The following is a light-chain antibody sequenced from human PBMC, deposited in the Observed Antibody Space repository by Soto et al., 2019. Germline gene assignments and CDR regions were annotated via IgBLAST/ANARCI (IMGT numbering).Light chain of an antibody. J-gene: IGKJ1*01. CDR2: GAS. Sequence: EIVLTQSPGTLSLSPGERATLSCSASQSVSSSYLAWYQQKPGQAPRLLIYGASSRATGVPDRFSGSGSGTDFTLTISRLEPEDFAVYYCQQYGSSPWTFGQGTKVDIK. CDR3: QQYGSSPWT. CDR1: QSVSSSY. V-gene: IGKV3-20*01.